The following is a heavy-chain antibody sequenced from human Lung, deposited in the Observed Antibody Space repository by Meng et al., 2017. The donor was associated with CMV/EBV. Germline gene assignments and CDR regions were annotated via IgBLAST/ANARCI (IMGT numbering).Heavy chain of an antibody. CDR1: GFTFSSFA. V-gene: IGHV3-23*01. D-gene: IGHD6-13*01. Sequence: GGSLRLXCAASGFTFSSFAMSWVRQAPGKGLEWDSAITASGGSTYYADSVKGRFTISRDNSKNTLCLQMNSLRAEDTAVYYCAKAYSGSWYREYYDYWGQGTLVTVSS. J-gene: IGHJ4*02. CDR3: AKAYSGSWYREYYDY. CDR2: ITASGGST.